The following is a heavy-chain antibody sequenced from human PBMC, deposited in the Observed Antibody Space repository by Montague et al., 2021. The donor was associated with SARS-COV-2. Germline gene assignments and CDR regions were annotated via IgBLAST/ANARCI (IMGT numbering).Heavy chain of an antibody. CDR2: TYYRSKWAN. D-gene: IGHD3-9*01. J-gene: IGHJ4*02. CDR3: TRAVLRVQDY. CDR1: GDSVSSNSVR. Sequence: CAISGDSVSSNSVRWNGNRPSPSRGIERLGRTYYRSKWANEYALSVKSRRTITPDTSKNQLSLQLASMSPEDTAVYYCTRAVLRVQDYGGQGSLVTVSS. V-gene: IGHV6-1*01.